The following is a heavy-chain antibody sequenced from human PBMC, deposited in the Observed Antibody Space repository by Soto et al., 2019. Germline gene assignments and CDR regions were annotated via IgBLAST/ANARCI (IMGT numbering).Heavy chain of an antibody. CDR1: GGSFSGYY. D-gene: IGHD5-12*01. CDR2: INHSGST. Sequence: PSETLSLTCAVYGGSFSGYYWSWIRQPPGKGLEWIGEINHSGSTNYNPSLKSRVTISVDTSKNQFSLKLSSVTAADTAVYYCARGGGYSGYERWFDPWGQGTLVTVSS. J-gene: IGHJ5*02. CDR3: ARGGGYSGYERWFDP. V-gene: IGHV4-34*01.